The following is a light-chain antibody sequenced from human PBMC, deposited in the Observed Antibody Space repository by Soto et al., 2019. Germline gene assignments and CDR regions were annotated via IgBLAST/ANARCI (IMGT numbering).Light chain of an antibody. CDR1: QSISNL. CDR2: DAS. Sequence: DIQMTQSPSTLSASVGDRVTIACRGGQSISNLWAWYQQRPGKAPQLLIYDASTLLRVVPSRFSGSGSGTEFTLTISSLQPDDFATYYCQQFNRSSSWTFGQGTKVEI. V-gene: IGKV1-5*01. CDR3: QQFNRSSSWT. J-gene: IGKJ1*01.